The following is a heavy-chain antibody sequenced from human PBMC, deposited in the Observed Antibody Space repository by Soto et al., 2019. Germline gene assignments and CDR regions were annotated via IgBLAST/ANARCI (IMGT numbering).Heavy chain of an antibody. CDR2: IKEDGGEQ. D-gene: IGHD4-4*01. Sequence: GGSLRLSCAASGFSFSSYWMSWVRQAPGKGPEWVANIKEDGGEQHYVDSVKGRFTISRDNTENSLFLQMNNLRAEDSAVYYCAITTSTVSYWFDPWGPGTQVTVSS. J-gene: IGHJ5*02. CDR1: GFSFSSYW. CDR3: AITTSTVSYWFDP. V-gene: IGHV3-7*03.